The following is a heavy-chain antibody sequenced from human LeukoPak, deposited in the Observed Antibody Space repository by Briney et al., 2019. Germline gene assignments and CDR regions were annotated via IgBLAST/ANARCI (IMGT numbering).Heavy chain of an antibody. CDR1: GFTFINYA. Sequence: VGSLRLSCAASGFTFINYAMSWVRQTPGKGLEWVSATVGGRPDTYHADSVRGRFTVSRDNSMNTLYLQMNSLRVEDTAVYYCTKAPVRSCTGTFCYPFDYWGQGILVTVSS. V-gene: IGHV3-23*01. D-gene: IGHD2-8*02. J-gene: IGHJ4*02. CDR3: TKAPVRSCTGTFCYPFDY. CDR2: TVGGRPDT.